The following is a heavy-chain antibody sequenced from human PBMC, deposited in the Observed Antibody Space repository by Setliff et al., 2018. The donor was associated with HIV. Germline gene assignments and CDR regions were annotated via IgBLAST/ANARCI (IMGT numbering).Heavy chain of an antibody. D-gene: IGHD4-17*01. CDR1: GGSISSGSYY. Sequence: SETLSLTCTVSGGSISSGSYYWSWIRQPAGKGLEWIGHIYTSGSTNYNPSLKSRVTISVDTSKNQFSLKLSSVTAADTAVYYCAGDYAGYFDYWGQGTLVTVSS. CDR3: AGDYAGYFDY. V-gene: IGHV4-61*09. CDR2: IYTSGST. J-gene: IGHJ4*02.